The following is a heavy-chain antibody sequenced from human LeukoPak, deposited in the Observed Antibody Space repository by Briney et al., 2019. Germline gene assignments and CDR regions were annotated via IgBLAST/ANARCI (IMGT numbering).Heavy chain of an antibody. J-gene: IGHJ4*02. D-gene: IGHD5-18*01. CDR3: ARKPRYSYGYN. V-gene: IGHV4-34*01. CDR1: GGSFSGYY. Sequence: PSETLSLTCAVYGGSFSGYYWSWIRQPPGKGLEWIGEINHSGSTNYNPSLKSRVTISVDTSKNQFSLKLSSVTAADTAVYYYARKPRYSYGYNWGQGTLVTVSS. CDR2: INHSGST.